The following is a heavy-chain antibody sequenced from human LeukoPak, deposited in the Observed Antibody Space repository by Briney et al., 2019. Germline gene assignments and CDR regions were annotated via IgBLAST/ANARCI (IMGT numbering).Heavy chain of an antibody. J-gene: IGHJ6*02. CDR2: ISGSGGST. CDR1: GFSFSTYA. Sequence: GGSLRLSCAASGFSFSTYAMHWVRQAPGKGLEWVSAISGSGGSTYYADSVKGRFTISRDNSKNTLYLQMNSLRAEDTAVYYCAKPYCSSTSCSDYYYYYGMDVWGQGTTVTVSS. D-gene: IGHD2-2*01. V-gene: IGHV3-23*01. CDR3: AKPYCSSTSCSDYYYYYGMDV.